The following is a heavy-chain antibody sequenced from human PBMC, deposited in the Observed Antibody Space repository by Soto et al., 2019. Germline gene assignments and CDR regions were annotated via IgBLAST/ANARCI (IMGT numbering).Heavy chain of an antibody. V-gene: IGHV3-11*06. CDR3: ARHTSGWHYYDY. J-gene: IGHJ4*02. D-gene: IGHD6-19*01. CDR1: GFNFSDHY. CDR2: ISGSSRYT. Sequence: LRLSCTASGFNFSDHYMNWIRQAPGKGLEWVSYISGSSRYTNFADSVKGRFTISRDNAKNSLYLQMNSLRAEDTAVYYCARHTSGWHYYDYWGQGTPVTVSS.